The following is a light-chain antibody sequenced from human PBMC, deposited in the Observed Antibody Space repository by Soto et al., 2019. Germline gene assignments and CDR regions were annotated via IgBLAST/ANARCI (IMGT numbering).Light chain of an antibody. V-gene: IGKV3-20*01. J-gene: IGKJ2*01. CDR1: QSVSSNY. CDR3: QQYGSSPYT. CDR2: GAS. Sequence: ENVLTQSPGTLSLSPGERVTLSCRASQSVSSNYLAWYQQKPGQAPRLLIYGASVRATGIPDRFSGSGSGTDFTLTISRVEPEDFAVYYCQQYGSSPYTFGQGTKLEIK.